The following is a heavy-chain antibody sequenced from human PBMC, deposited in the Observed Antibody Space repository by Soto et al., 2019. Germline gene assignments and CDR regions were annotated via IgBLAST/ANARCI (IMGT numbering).Heavy chain of an antibody. CDR2: INTGNGNT. Sequence: QVQLVQSGAEVKKPGASVKVSCKASGYNFTTYAMLWVRQAPGQRPEWMGWINTGNGNTKYSPKFQGRVTITRDTSASTAYMELSSLKSEDTAVYYCARGERLYYYYLGMDGWGQGATGTVSS. V-gene: IGHV1-3*04. J-gene: IGHJ6*02. D-gene: IGHD3-3*01. CDR3: ARGERLYYYYLGMDG. CDR1: GYNFTTYA.